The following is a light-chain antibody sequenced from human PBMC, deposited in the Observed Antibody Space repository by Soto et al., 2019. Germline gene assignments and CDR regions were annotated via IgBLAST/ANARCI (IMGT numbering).Light chain of an antibody. J-gene: IGLJ2*01. CDR3: QSYASTLSGDVV. CDR2: YNS. Sequence: QSVLPQPPSVSGAPGQRVTISCTGSTSKIGAGYDVHWYQQLPGTAPKLLIYYNSNRPSGVPDRFSGSKSGTSASLAITGLQAEDEADYYWQSYASTLSGDVVFGGGTKVNVL. CDR1: TSKIGAGYD. V-gene: IGLV1-40*01.